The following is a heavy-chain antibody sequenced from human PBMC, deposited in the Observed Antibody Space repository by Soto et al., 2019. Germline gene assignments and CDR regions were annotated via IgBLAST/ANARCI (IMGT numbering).Heavy chain of an antibody. CDR1: DYSISSGYY. CDR3: ARVVSVAGAHFDY. Sequence: SETLSLTCGVSDYSISSGYYWGWIRQPPGKGLEWIGGIYHSGSTYYSPSLQRRVTISVDTSKNHFSLKLRSLTAADTAVYYCARVVSVAGAHFDYWGQGALVTVS. CDR2: IYHSGST. D-gene: IGHD6-19*01. V-gene: IGHV4-38-2*01. J-gene: IGHJ4*02.